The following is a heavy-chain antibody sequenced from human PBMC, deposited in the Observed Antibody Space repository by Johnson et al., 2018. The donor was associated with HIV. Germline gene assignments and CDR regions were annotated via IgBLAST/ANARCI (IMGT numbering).Heavy chain of an antibody. CDR3: ARAAAPYYYGSGSYYFDTFDI. V-gene: IGHV3-20*04. Sequence: VQLVESGGGVVRPGGSLRLSCAASGFTFDDYGMSWVRQVPGKGLEWVSGINWNGGSTGYADSVKGRFTISRDNAKNSLYLQMNSLRAEDTALYYCARAAAPYYYGSGSYYFDTFDIWGQGTMVTVSS. J-gene: IGHJ3*02. CDR2: INWNGGST. D-gene: IGHD3-10*01. CDR1: GFTFDDYG.